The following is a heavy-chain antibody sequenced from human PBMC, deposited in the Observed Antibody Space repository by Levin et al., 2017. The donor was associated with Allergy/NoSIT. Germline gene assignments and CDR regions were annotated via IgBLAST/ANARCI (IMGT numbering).Heavy chain of an antibody. CDR1: GFTFSSYW. D-gene: IGHD1-26*01. V-gene: IGHV3-7*01. Sequence: GGSLRLSCAASGFTFSSYWMSWVRQAPGKGLEWVANMREDGSEKYYVDSVKGRFTISRDNAKNSLYLQMNSLRVEDTAVYYCARDARSHPYWYFDLWGRGTLVTVSS. CDR3: ARDARSHPYWYFDL. J-gene: IGHJ2*01. CDR2: MREDGSEK.